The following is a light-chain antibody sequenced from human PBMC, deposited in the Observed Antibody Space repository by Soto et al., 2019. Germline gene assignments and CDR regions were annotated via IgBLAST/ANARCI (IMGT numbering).Light chain of an antibody. CDR3: HQYYTYPWT. J-gene: IGKJ1*01. CDR2: KTS. CDR1: QSISPW. Sequence: DIQMTQSPSTLSAFVGDRVTITCRASQSISPWLAWYQQKPGKVPKLLIHKTSSLESGVPSRFSGSGSGTEFALTISSLQPDDFATYYCHQYYTYPWTVGQGTKVDIK. V-gene: IGKV1-5*03.